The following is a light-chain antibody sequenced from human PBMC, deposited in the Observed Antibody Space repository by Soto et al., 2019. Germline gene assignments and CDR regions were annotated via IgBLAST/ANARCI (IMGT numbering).Light chain of an antibody. V-gene: IGKV3-15*01. J-gene: IGKJ1*01. CDR1: RSVSNR. CDR2: GAS. CDR3: QQYNNWPGT. Sequence: EILMTQSPATLSVSPGETVTFSCRASRSVSNRLAWYQHKPGQAPRLLISGASNGATGIPARFSGSGSGTEFTLTISSLQSEDFAVYYCQQYNNWPGTFGQGTKVDIK.